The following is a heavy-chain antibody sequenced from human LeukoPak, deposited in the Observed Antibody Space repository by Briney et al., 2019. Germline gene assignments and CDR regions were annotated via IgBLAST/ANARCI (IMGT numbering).Heavy chain of an antibody. CDR2: VSGSGGTT. J-gene: IGHJ4*02. Sequence: GGSLRLSCAASGFTSSNYAMTWVRQAPGKGLEWVSAVSGSGGTTYYADSVKGRFTISRDNSKNTLYLQMNSLRAEDTAVYYCARVRGGYYSDYWGQGTLVTVS. CDR3: ARVRGGYYSDY. V-gene: IGHV3-23*01. D-gene: IGHD3-16*01. CDR1: GFTSSNYA.